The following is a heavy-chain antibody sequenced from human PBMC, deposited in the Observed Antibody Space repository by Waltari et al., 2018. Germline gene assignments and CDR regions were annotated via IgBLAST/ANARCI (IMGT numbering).Heavy chain of an antibody. D-gene: IGHD6-6*01. CDR2: IRYDGSNK. Sequence: QVQLVESGGGVVQPGGSLRLSCAASGFTFSSYGMHWVRQAPGKGLEWVALIRYDGSNKYYADSVKGRFTISRDNSKNTLYLQMNSLRAEDTAVYYCAKDGEYSSSAADYWGQGTLVTVSS. CDR1: GFTFSSYG. J-gene: IGHJ4*02. CDR3: AKDGEYSSSAADY. V-gene: IGHV3-30*02.